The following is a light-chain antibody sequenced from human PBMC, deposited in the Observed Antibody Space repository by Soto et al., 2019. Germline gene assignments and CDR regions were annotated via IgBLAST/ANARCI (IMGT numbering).Light chain of an antibody. Sequence: QSALTQPPSASGSPGQSVTISCTGTSSDVGGYNYVSWYQQYPGRAPKLMIYEVTKRPSGVPDRFSGSKSGNTASLTVSGLQAEDEADYYCATWDDSLNGFFLFGSGTKVTV. J-gene: IGLJ1*01. CDR1: SSDVGGYNY. CDR2: EVT. CDR3: ATWDDSLNGFFL. V-gene: IGLV2-8*01.